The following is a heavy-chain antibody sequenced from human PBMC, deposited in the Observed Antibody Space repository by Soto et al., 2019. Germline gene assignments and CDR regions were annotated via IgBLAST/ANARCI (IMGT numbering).Heavy chain of an antibody. V-gene: IGHV3-23*01. CDR2: IRGSGGTA. D-gene: IGHD2-8*01. Sequence: EVQVSESGGGLVQPGGSLRLSCVASGFTFSTYPMTLVRQVPGKGLEWVSGIRGSGGTADYAASVKVRFTISRDNSRNMLYLQMDSLRAEDTAVYYCAKVPLTPVWYFDYWGQGTLVTVSS. CDR3: AKVPLTPVWYFDY. CDR1: GFTFSTYP. J-gene: IGHJ4*02.